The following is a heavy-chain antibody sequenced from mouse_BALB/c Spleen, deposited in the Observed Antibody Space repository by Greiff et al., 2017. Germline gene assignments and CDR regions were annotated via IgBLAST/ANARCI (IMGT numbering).Heavy chain of an antibody. J-gene: IGHJ2*01. CDR2: IDPANGNT. CDR1: GFNIKDTY. D-gene: IGHD3-2*01. Sequence: VQLQQSGAELVKPGASVKLSCTASGFNIKDTYMHWVKQRPEQGLEWIGRIDPANGNTKYDPKFQGKATITADTSSNTAYLQLSSLTSEDTAVYYCAARQLGLQGYFDYWGQGTTLTVSS. V-gene: IGHV14-3*02. CDR3: AARQLGLQGYFDY.